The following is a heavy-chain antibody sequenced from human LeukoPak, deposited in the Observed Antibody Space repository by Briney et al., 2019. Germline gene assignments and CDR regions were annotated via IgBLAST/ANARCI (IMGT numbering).Heavy chain of an antibody. J-gene: IGHJ4*02. D-gene: IGHD4-17*01. CDR3: ARDADGDFDY. Sequence: PSETLSLTCTVSGGSISSSSYYWGWIRQPPGKGLEWIGSIYYSGSTYYNPSLKSRVTISVDTSKNQFSLKLSSVTAADTAVYYCARDADGDFDYWGQGTLVTVSS. CDR1: GGSISSSSYY. V-gene: IGHV4-39*07. CDR2: IYYSGST.